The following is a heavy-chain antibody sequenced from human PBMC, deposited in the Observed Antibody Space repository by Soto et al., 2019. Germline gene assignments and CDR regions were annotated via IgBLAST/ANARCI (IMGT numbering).Heavy chain of an antibody. D-gene: IGHD3-10*01. CDR2: INPNNGDT. J-gene: IGHJ4*02. CDR3: AREITYGGGSFSLGL. V-gene: IGHV1-2*06. Sequence: VKVSCKTSGYFFTSHYIHWVRLAPGRGLEWMGRINPNNGDTNSPQKFQGRVTMTSDTSISTAYMEMSGLRSDDTALYYCAREITYGGGSFSLGLWGQGTLVTVSS. CDR1: GYFFTSHY.